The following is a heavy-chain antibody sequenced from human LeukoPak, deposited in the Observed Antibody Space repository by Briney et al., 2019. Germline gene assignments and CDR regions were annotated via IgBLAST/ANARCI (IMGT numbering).Heavy chain of an antibody. CDR1: GFTFSTYW. D-gene: IGHD3-10*01. CDR3: ARGTPLFGERNAFDI. CDR2: INNDGSRT. J-gene: IGHJ3*02. Sequence: GGSLRLSCAASGFTFSTYWMHWVRQVPGKGLVWVSRINNDGSRTTYADSVKGRFTISRDNAKNTVYLQMNSLRAEDTAVYYCARGTPLFGERNAFDIWGQGTMVTVSS. V-gene: IGHV3-74*03.